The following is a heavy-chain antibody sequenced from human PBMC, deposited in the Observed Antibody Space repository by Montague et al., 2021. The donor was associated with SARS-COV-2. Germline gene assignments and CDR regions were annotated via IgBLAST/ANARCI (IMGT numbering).Heavy chain of an antibody. D-gene: IGHD1-26*01. CDR3: ARVGIYYYYGMDV. CDR1: GGSINSGNYY. Sequence: TLSLTCTVSGGSINSGNYYWSWIRQHPGKGLEWIGYIHYSGSAYYSPSLRSRLTISMDTSKKQLSLTVNSVTAEDTAVYYCARVGIYYYYGMDVWGQGTTVTVSS. V-gene: IGHV4-31*03. J-gene: IGHJ6*02. CDR2: IHYSGSA.